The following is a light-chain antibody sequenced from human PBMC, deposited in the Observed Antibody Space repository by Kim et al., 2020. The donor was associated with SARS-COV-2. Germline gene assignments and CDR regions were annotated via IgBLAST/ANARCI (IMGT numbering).Light chain of an antibody. J-gene: IGLJ2*01. Sequence: VAPGKTARITCGGNNIGSKSVHWYQQKPGQAPVLVIYYDSDRPSGIPERFSGSNSGNTATLTISRVEAGDEADYYCQVWDSSSDHPFGGGTKLTVL. CDR3: QVWDSSSDHP. CDR1: NIGSKS. CDR2: YDS. V-gene: IGLV3-21*04.